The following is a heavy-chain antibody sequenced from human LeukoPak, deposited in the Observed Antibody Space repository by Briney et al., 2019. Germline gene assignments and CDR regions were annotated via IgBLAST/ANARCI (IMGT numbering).Heavy chain of an antibody. V-gene: IGHV3-48*02. CDR3: ARDYGWAFDI. J-gene: IGHJ3*02. CDR1: GFTFNSYS. D-gene: IGHD4-17*01. CDR2: ISRSDI. Sequence: GGPLRPSCATSGFTFNSYSMNWVRQAPGKGLEWIAYISRSDINYTDSVQDRFTISRDSAKNSLYLQMNSLRDEDTALYYCARDYGWAFDIWGQGTQVTVSS.